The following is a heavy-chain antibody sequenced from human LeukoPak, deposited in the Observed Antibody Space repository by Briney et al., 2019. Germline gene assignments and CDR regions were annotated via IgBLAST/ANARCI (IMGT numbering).Heavy chain of an antibody. J-gene: IGHJ5*02. CDR1: GYTLTGYY. CDR3: ARDKLGLGELSLYDQ. V-gene: IGHV1-2*02. Sequence: EASVNVSCKASGYTLTGYYMHWVRQAPGQGLEWMGWMNPNSSGTKYAQKFQGRVTMTRDTSISTAYMELSRLRSDDTAMYYCARDKLGLGELSLYDQWGQGTLVTVFS. D-gene: IGHD3-16*02. CDR2: MNPNSSGT.